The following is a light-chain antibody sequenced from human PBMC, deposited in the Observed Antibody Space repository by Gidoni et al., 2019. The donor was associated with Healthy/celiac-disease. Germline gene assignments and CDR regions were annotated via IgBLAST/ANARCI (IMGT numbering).Light chain of an antibody. Sequence: EIVMTQSPATLSVSPGERATRSCRASQSVSSNLAWYQQQPGQAPRLPIYGASTRATGIPARFSGSGSGTAFTLTISSLQSEDFAVYYCQQYNNWPLTFGGGTKVEIK. J-gene: IGKJ4*01. CDR1: QSVSSN. CDR2: GAS. V-gene: IGKV3-15*01. CDR3: QQYNNWPLT.